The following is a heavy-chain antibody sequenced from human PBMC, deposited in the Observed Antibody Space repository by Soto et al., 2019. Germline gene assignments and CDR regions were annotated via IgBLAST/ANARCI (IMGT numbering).Heavy chain of an antibody. CDR1: GYTFTSYA. Sequence: ASVKVSCKASGYTFTSYAMHWVLQAPGQRLEWMGWINAGNGNTKYSQKFQGRVTITRDTSASTAYMELSSLRSEDTAVYYCARAGAAGTNPFDPWGQGXLVTVYS. CDR2: INAGNGNT. J-gene: IGHJ5*02. CDR3: ARAGAAGTNPFDP. D-gene: IGHD6-13*01. V-gene: IGHV1-3*01.